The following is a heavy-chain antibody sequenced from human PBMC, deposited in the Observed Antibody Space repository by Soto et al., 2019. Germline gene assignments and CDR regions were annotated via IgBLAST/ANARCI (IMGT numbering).Heavy chain of an antibody. V-gene: IGHV3-30*18. CDR1: GFTVSSYD. Sequence: ALILPCAASGFTVSSYDIHRVRQPPVKGLEWVAVISYDGSHKYYADTVKGPFTHCRDVSKGTLYLQMNSLRAEYAAVDYCAKEMCPQTVLDSCSPWGDYWGPGTLVTVSS. D-gene: IGHD3-22*01. CDR3: AKEMCPQTVLDSCSPWGDY. J-gene: IGHJ4*02. CDR2: ISYDGSHK.